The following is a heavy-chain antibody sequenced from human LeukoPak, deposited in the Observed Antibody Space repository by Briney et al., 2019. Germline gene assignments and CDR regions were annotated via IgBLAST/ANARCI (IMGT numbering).Heavy chain of an antibody. D-gene: IGHD5-18*01. CDR1: GYTFTNNY. J-gene: IGHJ4*02. Sequence: GASVKVSCKASGYTFTNNYLHWVRQAPGQGLEWMGMIYPRDGSTSYAQNFQGRVTVTRDTSTTTVHMELRGLRSEDTAVYYCARGYSYASYYFDYWGQGTLVTVSS. CDR2: IYPRDGST. CDR3: ARGYSYASYYFDY. V-gene: IGHV1-46*01.